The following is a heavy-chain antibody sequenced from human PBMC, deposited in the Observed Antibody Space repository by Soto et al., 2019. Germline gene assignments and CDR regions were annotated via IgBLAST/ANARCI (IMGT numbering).Heavy chain of an antibody. CDR1: GATFSSYA. CDR2: IIPFFGTP. J-gene: IGHJ4*02. D-gene: IGHD3-22*01. CDR3: ARDKGAYYSHLVY. V-gene: IGHV1-69*06. Sequence: QVLLVQSGAEVKKPGSSVKVSCKLSGATFSSYAMSWVRQAPGQGLEWIGGIIPFFGTPNYAQNFQGRVTITADTSTATSYMEPSSLRSDDTAVYYCARDKGAYYSHLVYWGQGTLVTVSS.